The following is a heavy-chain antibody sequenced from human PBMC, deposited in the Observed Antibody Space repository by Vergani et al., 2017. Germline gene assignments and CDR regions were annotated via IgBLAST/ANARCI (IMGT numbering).Heavy chain of an antibody. J-gene: IGHJ1*01. CDR3: ATKSCGTPGCQIGYFRE. CDR2: ISYDGSNK. V-gene: IGHV3-30*03. CDR1: GFTFSSYG. Sequence: VQLVESGGGLVQPGGSLRLSCAASGFTFSSYGMHWVRQAPGKGLEWVAVISYDGSNKYYADSVKGRFTISRDNSKSTLYLQMNSLRTEDTAVYYCATKSCGTPGCQIGYFREWGQGTLVTVSS. D-gene: IGHD1-1*01.